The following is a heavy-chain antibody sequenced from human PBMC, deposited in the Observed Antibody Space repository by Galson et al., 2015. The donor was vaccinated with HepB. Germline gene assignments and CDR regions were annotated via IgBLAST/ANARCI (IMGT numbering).Heavy chain of an antibody. CDR2: INSDGRSK. J-gene: IGHJ6*02. CDR1: GFTFSSNR. Sequence: SLRLSCAASGFTFSSNRMHWVRQAPGKGLVWVSRINSDGRSKNYADSVKGRFTISRDNAKNTLYLQMYSLRAEDTAVYYCARDGVDYGDHFHPIYGMDVWGQGTTVTVSS. D-gene: IGHD4-17*01. V-gene: IGHV3-74*01. CDR3: ARDGVDYGDHFHPIYGMDV.